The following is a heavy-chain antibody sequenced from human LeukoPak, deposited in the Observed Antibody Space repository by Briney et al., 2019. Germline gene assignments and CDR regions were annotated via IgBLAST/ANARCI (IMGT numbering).Heavy chain of an antibody. CDR3: ARQLYSTATV. J-gene: IGHJ6*02. CDR1: GGSISSSNYF. V-gene: IGHV4-39*01. CDR2: IYYSGST. Sequence: KPSETLSLTCTVSGGSISSSNYFWGWIRHPPGKGLEWIGNIYYSGSTYYNPSLKSRVTISVDTSKNQFSLQLSSVTVADTAVYYCARQLYSTATVWGQGTTVTVSS. D-gene: IGHD6-13*01.